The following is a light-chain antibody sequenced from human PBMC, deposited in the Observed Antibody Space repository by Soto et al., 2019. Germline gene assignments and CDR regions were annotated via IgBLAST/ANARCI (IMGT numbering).Light chain of an antibody. V-gene: IGLV2-14*01. Sequence: QSALTQPASVSGSPGQSITISCTGTSSDVGGYKYVSWYQQHPGKAPKLLIYEVSNRPSGVSHRFSGSKSGNTASLTISGLQTEDEADYYCSSYTSRSTRVFGGGTKLTVL. J-gene: IGLJ3*02. CDR1: SSDVGGYKY. CDR3: SSYTSRSTRV. CDR2: EVS.